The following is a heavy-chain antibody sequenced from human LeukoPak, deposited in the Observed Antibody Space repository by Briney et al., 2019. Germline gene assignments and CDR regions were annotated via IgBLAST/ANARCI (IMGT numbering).Heavy chain of an antibody. Sequence: GGSLRLSCATSGFTFSDHFMDWVRQAPGKGLEWVGRTRHKGNNYATEYAASAKGRFTISGDDSKNSLYLQMNSLKTDDTAVYYCVAMIRGVGYWGQGTLVTVSS. J-gene: IGHJ4*02. CDR2: TRHKGNNYAT. D-gene: IGHD3-10*01. CDR1: GFTFSDHF. CDR3: VAMIRGVGY. V-gene: IGHV3-72*01.